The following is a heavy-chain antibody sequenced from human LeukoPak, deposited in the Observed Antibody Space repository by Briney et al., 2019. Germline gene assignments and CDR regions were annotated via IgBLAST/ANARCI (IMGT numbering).Heavy chain of an antibody. CDR1: GFTVSSNY. J-gene: IGHJ4*02. V-gene: IGHV3-53*01. Sequence: PGGSLRLSCAASGFTVSSNYMSWVRQAPGKGLGWVSVIYSGGSTYYADSVRGRFTISRDNSKNTLYLQMNSLRAEDTAVYYCAREGVTTGDFDYWGQGTLVTVSS. CDR3: AREGVTTGDFDY. D-gene: IGHD2-21*02. CDR2: IYSGGST.